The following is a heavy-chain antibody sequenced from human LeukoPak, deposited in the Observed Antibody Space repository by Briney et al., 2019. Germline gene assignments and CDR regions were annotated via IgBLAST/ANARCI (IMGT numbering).Heavy chain of an antibody. J-gene: IGHJ5*02. CDR2: ISWNSGSI. Sequence: GGSLRLSCAASGFTFDDYAMHWVRQAPGKGLEWVSGISWNSGSICYADSVKGRFTISRDNAKNSLYLQMNSLRAEDTALYYCATAARMVREVISWFDPWGQGTLVTVSS. V-gene: IGHV3-9*01. CDR3: ATAARMVREVISWFDP. D-gene: IGHD3-10*01. CDR1: GFTFDDYA.